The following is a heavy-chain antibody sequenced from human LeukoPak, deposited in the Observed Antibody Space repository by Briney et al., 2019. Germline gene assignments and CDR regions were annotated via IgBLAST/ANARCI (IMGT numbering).Heavy chain of an antibody. Sequence: GSLRLSCAASGITLSSYAMSWVRQAPGKGLEWVLAISGSGGSTYYADSVKGRFTISRDNSKNTLYLQMNSLRAEDTAVYYCAKKKGPRGDGDPIDYWGQGTLVTVSS. D-gene: IGHD4-17*01. J-gene: IGHJ4*02. CDR1: GITLSSYA. V-gene: IGHV3-23*01. CDR3: AKKKGPRGDGDPIDY. CDR2: ISGSGGST.